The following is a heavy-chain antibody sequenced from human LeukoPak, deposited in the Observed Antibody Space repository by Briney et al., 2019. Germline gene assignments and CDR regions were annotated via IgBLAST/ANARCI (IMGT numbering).Heavy chain of an antibody. Sequence: PGGSLRLSCAASGFTFSNYGMNWVRQAPGKGLEWVSAISDSGGSTYYADSVKGRFTISRDNAKNSLYLQMNSLRAEDTAVYYCATGYCSSTSCYSRDYWGQGTLVTVSS. D-gene: IGHD2-2*01. V-gene: IGHV3-23*01. CDR2: ISDSGGST. J-gene: IGHJ4*02. CDR1: GFTFSNYG. CDR3: ATGYCSSTSCYSRDY.